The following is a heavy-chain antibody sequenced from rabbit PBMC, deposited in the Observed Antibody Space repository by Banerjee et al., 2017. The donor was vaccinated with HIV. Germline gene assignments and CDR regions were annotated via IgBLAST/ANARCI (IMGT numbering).Heavy chain of an antibody. Sequence: QEQLEESGGDLVKPEGSLTLTCTASGFSFSGSYWICWVRQAPGEGLEWIACIGSGSGNTGYATWAKGRFTISKSSSTTVTLQMTSLTAADTATYFCARKLSLWGPGTLVTVS. CDR3: ARKLSL. V-gene: IGHV1S45*01. D-gene: IGHD6-1*01. CDR2: IGSGSGNT. CDR1: GFSFSGSYW. J-gene: IGHJ4*01.